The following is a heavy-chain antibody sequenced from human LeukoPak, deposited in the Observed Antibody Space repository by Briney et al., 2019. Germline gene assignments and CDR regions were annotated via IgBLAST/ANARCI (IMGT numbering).Heavy chain of an antibody. CDR1: GDSITSTHW. J-gene: IGHJ4*02. V-gene: IGHV4-4*02. CDR3: AREYDGRGYFDY. Sequence: SGTLSLTCAVSGDSITSTHWWSWVRQPPGKGLEWIGQVYKSGTTNYTPSLKSRVTMSVDKSKNQFSLKLTSVTAADTAVYYSAREYDGRGYFDYWGQGTLVTVSP. D-gene: IGHD1-26*01. CDR2: VYKSGTT.